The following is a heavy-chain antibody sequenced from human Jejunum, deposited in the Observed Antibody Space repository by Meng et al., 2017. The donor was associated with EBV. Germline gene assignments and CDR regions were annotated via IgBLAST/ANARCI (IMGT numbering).Heavy chain of an antibody. CDR1: GDSIDSRNW. J-gene: IGHJ4*02. D-gene: IGHD2-21*02. Sequence: QVPPPGVGPGRLKPSGTLSLTGAGSGDSIDSRNWWSWVRQSPERGLEWIGEIYYSGSTNYNPSLKSRVTILVDRSENHFSLHLSSVTAADTAVYYCVRGGDYCLVYWGQGTLVTVSS. CDR2: IYYSGST. CDR3: VRGGDYCLVY. V-gene: IGHV4-4*02.